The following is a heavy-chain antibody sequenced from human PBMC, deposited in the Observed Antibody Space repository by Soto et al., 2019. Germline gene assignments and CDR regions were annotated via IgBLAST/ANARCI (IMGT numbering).Heavy chain of an antibody. D-gene: IGHD5-12*01. J-gene: IGHJ4*02. V-gene: IGHV1-69*02. CDR3: ARGQRRDGYLIDY. Sequence: QVQLVQSGAEVKKPGSSVKVSCKASGGTFSSYTISWVRQAPGQGLEWMGRIIPIRGIANYAQKFQGRVTINTDKSTSTAYMELSSMRSEDTAVYYFARGQRRDGYLIDYWGQGTLVTVSS. CDR1: GGTFSSYT. CDR2: IIPIRGIA.